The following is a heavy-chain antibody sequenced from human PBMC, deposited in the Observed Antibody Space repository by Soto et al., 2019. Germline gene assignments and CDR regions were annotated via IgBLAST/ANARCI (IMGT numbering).Heavy chain of an antibody. CDR2: ISAYNGNT. Sequence: QVQLVQSGAEVKKPGASVKVSCKASGYTFTSYGIRWGRQAPGQGLEWMGWISAYNGNTNYAQRHQGRVTMTTDTSTSTAYMELRSLRSDETAVYYCAGDHRNHLVRGPPGYWGQGTLVTVSS. D-gene: IGHD3-10*01. J-gene: IGHJ4*02. CDR3: AGDHRNHLVRGPPGY. V-gene: IGHV1-18*01. CDR1: GYTFTSYG.